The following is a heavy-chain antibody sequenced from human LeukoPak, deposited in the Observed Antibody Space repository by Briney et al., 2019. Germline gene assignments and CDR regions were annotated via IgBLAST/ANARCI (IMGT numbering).Heavy chain of an antibody. J-gene: IGHJ4*02. CDR1: GFTPSSYT. CDR3: AKDQGYSSGCFDG. CDR2: SSGSGVST. D-gene: IGHD6-19*01. Sequence: PGGSLRLSCAPSGFTPSSYTMGWVRQAPGRGLGWASSSSGSGVSTYYADSVKGRFATSSDNYKKNLYLKINSLRAEDSAVYYCAKDQGYSSGCFDGWGQGVLVTV. V-gene: IGHV3-23*01.